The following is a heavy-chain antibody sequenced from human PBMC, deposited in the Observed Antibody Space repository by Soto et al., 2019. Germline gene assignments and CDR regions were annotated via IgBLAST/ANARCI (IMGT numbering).Heavy chain of an antibody. V-gene: IGHV1-58*01. D-gene: IGHD2-2*02. J-gene: IGHJ6*02. Sequence: SVKVSCKASGFDFTISAVQWVRLARGQRLEWIGWIVVGRGKTNYAQRFQERVIITGDMSTRTAYMELSSLRSEDTAVYYCARLDGRGLLYCSSTSCYNYGMDVWGQGTTVTVSS. CDR3: ARLDGRGLLYCSSTSCYNYGMDV. CDR1: GFDFTISA. CDR2: IVVGRGKT.